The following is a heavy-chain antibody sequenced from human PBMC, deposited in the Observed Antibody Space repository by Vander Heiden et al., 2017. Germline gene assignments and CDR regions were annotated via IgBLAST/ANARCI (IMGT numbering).Heavy chain of an antibody. CDR3: ARQGVHYDSSGYYYQYFQH. D-gene: IGHD3-22*01. V-gene: IGHV4-39*01. CDR2: IYYSGST. CDR1: GGSIRSSSYY. J-gene: IGHJ1*01. Sequence: QLQLQESGPGLVKPSETLSLTCTVSGGSIRSSSYYWFWIRQPPGKGLEWIGSIYYSGSTYYNPSLKSRGTIAVDTSKNQFSLKLSSVTAADTAVYYCARQGVHYDSSGYYYQYFQHWGQGTLVTVSS.